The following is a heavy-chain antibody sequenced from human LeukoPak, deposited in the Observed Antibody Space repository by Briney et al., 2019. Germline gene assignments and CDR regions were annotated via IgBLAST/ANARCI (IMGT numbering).Heavy chain of an antibody. J-gene: IGHJ6*03. V-gene: IGHV1-69*05. CDR1: GGTFSSHA. CDR3: ARVGLKDYYYYMDV. D-gene: IGHD3/OR15-3a*01. CDR2: IIPIFGTA. Sequence: SVKVSCKASGGTFSSHAISLVRQAPGQGLEWMGRIIPIFGTANYAQKFQGRVTMTTDESTSTAYMELSSLRSEDTAVYYCARVGLKDYYYYMDVWGKGTTVTVSS.